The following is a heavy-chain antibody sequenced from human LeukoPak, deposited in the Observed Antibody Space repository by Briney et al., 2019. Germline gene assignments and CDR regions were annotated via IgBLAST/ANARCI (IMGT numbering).Heavy chain of an antibody. V-gene: IGHV3-48*03. CDR2: ISSSGINK. CDR1: RFTSSSYE. Sequence: PGGSLRLSCAASRFTSSSYEMNWVRQAPGKGLEWVSYISSSGINKDYADSVKGRFSIPRDNAKNSLYLQMNSLRVEDTGVYYCAREDTVDAFDIWGQGTMVTVSS. J-gene: IGHJ3*02. CDR3: AREDTVDAFDI. D-gene: IGHD5-18*01.